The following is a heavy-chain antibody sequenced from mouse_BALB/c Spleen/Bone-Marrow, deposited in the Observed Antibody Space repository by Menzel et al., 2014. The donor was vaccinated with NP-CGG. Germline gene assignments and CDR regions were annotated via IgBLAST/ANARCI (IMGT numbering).Heavy chain of an antibody. CDR2: INPYNGDT. CDR1: GYSFTGYF. V-gene: IGHV1-20*02. D-gene: IGHD2-4*01. CDR3: ARIYDYDRGAWFAY. J-gene: IGHJ3*01. Sequence: EVQLQQSGPELVKPGASVKISCKASGYSFTGYFMNWVMQSHGKSLEWIGRINPYNGDTFYNQKLKGKATLTVDKSSNTAHMELRSLASEDSAVYYCARIYDYDRGAWFAYWGQGTLVTVSA.